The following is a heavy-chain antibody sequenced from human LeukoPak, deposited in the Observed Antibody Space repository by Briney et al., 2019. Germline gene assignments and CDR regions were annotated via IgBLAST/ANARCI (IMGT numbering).Heavy chain of an antibody. Sequence: SETLSLTCTVFGGSISSHYWSWIRQPPGEGLEWIGYIDYSGSTNYNPSLKSRVSISVDTSKNQFSLNLSSVTAADTAVYYCARGHYYDTSGDYWGQGTLVTVSS. V-gene: IGHV4-59*11. CDR2: IDYSGST. CDR1: GGSISSHY. D-gene: IGHD3-22*01. CDR3: ARGHYYDTSGDY. J-gene: IGHJ4*02.